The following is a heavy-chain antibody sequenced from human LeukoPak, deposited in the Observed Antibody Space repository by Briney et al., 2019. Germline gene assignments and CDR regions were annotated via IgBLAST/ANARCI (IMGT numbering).Heavy chain of an antibody. Sequence: PGRSLRLSCAASGFTFSSYGMHWVRQAPGKGLEWVAVIWYDGSNKYYADSVKGRFTISRDNSKNTLELQVNSLRIEDTAVYYCARDGHTTGYPNFYFDYWGQGTLVTLSS. D-gene: IGHD3-9*01. CDR2: IWYDGSNK. V-gene: IGHV3-33*01. CDR3: ARDGHTTGYPNFYFDY. CDR1: GFTFSSYG. J-gene: IGHJ4*02.